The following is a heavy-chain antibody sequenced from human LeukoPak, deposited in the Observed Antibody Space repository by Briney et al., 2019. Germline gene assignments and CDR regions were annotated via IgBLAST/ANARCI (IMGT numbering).Heavy chain of an antibody. CDR1: GFTFRSHW. CDR3: ARGDMIVVVITNSDAFDI. J-gene: IGHJ3*02. V-gene: IGHV3-21*01. CDR2: ISSSSSYI. D-gene: IGHD3-22*01. Sequence: GGSLRLSCVGSGFTFRSHWVNWVRQAPGKGLEWVSSISSSSSYIYYADSVKGRFTISRNNAKNSLYLQMNSLRAEDTAVYYCARGDMIVVVITNSDAFDIWGQGTMVTVSS.